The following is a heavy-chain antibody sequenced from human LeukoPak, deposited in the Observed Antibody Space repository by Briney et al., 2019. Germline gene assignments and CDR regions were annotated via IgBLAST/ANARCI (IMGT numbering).Heavy chain of an antibody. CDR2: ISYDGSNK. V-gene: IGHV3-30*18. D-gene: IGHD6-19*01. J-gene: IGHJ4*02. Sequence: QLGGSLRLSCAASGFTFSSYGMHWVRQAPGKGLEWVAVISYDGSNKYYADSVKGRFTISRDNSKNTLYLQMNSLRAEDTAVYYCAKMAVAGIIGRYYFDYWGQGTLVTVSS. CDR1: GFTFSSYG. CDR3: AKMAVAGIIGRYYFDY.